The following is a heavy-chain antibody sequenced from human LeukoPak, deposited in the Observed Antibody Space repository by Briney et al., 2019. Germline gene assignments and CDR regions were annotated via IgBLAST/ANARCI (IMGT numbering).Heavy chain of an antibody. J-gene: IGHJ3*02. Sequence: GESLKISCKASGYSFTTYRIGWVRQMPGKGLEWMGIIYPGDSDTRYSPSFQGQVTISADKSITTAYLQWSSLKASDTAMYYCAKRGATDWYHLDAFDIWGQGTMVTVSS. D-gene: IGHD3-9*01. CDR1: GYSFTTYR. CDR3: AKRGATDWYHLDAFDI. CDR2: IYPGDSDT. V-gene: IGHV5-51*01.